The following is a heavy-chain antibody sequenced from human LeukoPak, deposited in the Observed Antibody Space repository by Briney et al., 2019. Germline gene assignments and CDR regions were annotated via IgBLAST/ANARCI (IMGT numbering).Heavy chain of an antibody. CDR1: GGSISSGGYS. Sequence: PSQTLSLTCAVSGGSISSGGYSWSWIRQPPGKGLEWIGYIYHSGSTYYNPSLKSRVTISVDRSKNQFSLKLSSVTAADTAVYYCASLAYCGGDCYTDFDYWGQGTLVTVSS. CDR3: ASLAYCGGDCYTDFDY. J-gene: IGHJ4*02. V-gene: IGHV4-30-2*01. D-gene: IGHD2-21*02. CDR2: IYHSGST.